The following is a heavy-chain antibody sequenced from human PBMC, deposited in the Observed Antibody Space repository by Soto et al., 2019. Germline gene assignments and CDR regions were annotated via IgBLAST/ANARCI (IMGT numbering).Heavy chain of an antibody. Sequence: QLHLRESGPGLVKPSETLSLTCTVSGGSITSSSYYWGWIRQPPGKGLEWIGSIYYSGSTYYNPSLKSRVTISVDTSKTQSTLKLSSVTAADTAVYYCATQEVGGSYVYTFDPWGQGPLVTVSS. CDR3: ATQEVGGSYVYTFDP. D-gene: IGHD1-26*01. J-gene: IGHJ5*02. V-gene: IGHV4-39*01. CDR2: IYYSGST. CDR1: GGSITSSSYY.